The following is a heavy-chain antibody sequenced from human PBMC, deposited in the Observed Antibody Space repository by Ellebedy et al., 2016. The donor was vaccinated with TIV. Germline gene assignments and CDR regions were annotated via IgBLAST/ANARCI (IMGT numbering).Heavy chain of an antibody. Sequence: GGSLRLSXAASGFTFWNYAMNWVRRAPGKGLEWVSSISSSSSYIYYADSVKGRFTISRGNAKNSLYLQMNSLRAEDTAVYYCQYGSGSFDYWGQGTLVTVSS. D-gene: IGHD3-10*01. CDR2: ISSSSSYI. V-gene: IGHV3-21*01. J-gene: IGHJ4*02. CDR3: QYGSGSFDY. CDR1: GFTFWNYA.